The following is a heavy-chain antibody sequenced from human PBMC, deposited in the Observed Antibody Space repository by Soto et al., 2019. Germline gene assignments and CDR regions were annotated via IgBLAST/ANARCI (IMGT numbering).Heavy chain of an antibody. CDR1: GGSISSGGYS. V-gene: IGHV4-30-2*01. J-gene: IGHJ4*02. Sequence: QLQLQESGSGLVKPSQTLSLTCAVSGGSISSGGYSWSWIRQPPGKGLEWIGYIYHSGSTYYNPSHKSLITLSVDRSKNQFSLKLVSVSASDTAVHYPARLLDYWGQGTLVTVSS. CDR2: IYHSGST. CDR3: ARLLDY.